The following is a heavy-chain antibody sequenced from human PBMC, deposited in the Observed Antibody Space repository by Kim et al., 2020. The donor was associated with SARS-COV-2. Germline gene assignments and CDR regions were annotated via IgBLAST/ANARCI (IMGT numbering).Heavy chain of an antibody. D-gene: IGHD6-13*01. J-gene: IGHJ6*03. Sequence: HTDSVKGRFTSSSDTANNTLYLQMNSLRAEETASYYCARAGGIYYSHHMDVWGKGTTVTVYS. CDR3: ARAGGIYYSHHMDV. V-gene: IGHV3-20*03.